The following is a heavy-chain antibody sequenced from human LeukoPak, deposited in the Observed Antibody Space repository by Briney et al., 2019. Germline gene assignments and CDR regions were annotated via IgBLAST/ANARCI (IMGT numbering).Heavy chain of an antibody. CDR1: GFTFSNSW. D-gene: IGHD3-10*01. Sequence: GGSLRLSCAASGFTFSNSWTSWLRQVPGKGLEWVAHINEGGSDKYYVDSVKGRFTISRDNVQSSLYLQMNDLRAEDTAVYYRAIWFGELNYWGQGTLVTVSS. J-gene: IGHJ4*02. CDR2: INEGGSDK. V-gene: IGHV3-7*01. CDR3: AIWFGELNY.